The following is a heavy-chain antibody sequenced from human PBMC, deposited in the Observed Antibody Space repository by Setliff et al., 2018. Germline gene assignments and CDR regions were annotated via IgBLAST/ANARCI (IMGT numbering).Heavy chain of an antibody. Sequence: GGSLRLSCAASGFSFNNSGMHWVRQAPGKGLEWVAIISFDGNTQYHADSVKGRFTISRDNSKNTLYLQMNTLRPQDTAVYYCAKDRGFCTNRNCFVGGLLESWGQGILVTVSP. CDR1: GFSFNNSG. CDR3: AKDRGFCTNRNCFVGGLLES. D-gene: IGHD2-8*01. CDR2: ISFDGNTQ. V-gene: IGHV3-30*18. J-gene: IGHJ5*02.